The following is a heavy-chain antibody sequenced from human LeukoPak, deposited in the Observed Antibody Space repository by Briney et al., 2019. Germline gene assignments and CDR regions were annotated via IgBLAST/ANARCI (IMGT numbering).Heavy chain of an antibody. CDR1: GYTFTGYY. CDR3: ARAHRSGSLYFDY. Sequence: ASVKVSCKASGYTFTGYYMHWVRQAPGQGLEWMGWINPNSGGTNYAQKFQGRVTMTRDTSISTAYMELSRLRSNDTAVYYCARAHRSGSLYFDYWGQGTLVTVSA. J-gene: IGHJ4*02. V-gene: IGHV1-2*02. CDR2: INPNSGGT. D-gene: IGHD1-26*01.